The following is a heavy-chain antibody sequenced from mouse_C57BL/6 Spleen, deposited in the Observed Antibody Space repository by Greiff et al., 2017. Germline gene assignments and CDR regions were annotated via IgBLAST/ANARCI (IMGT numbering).Heavy chain of an antibody. D-gene: IGHD3-2*02. CDR1: GFNIKDDY. CDR3: TSAQAPIAY. CDR2: IDPENGDT. V-gene: IGHV14-4*01. Sequence: VQLQQSGAELVRPGASVKLSCTASGFNIKDDYMHWVKQRPEQGLEWIGWIDPENGDTEYASKFQGKATITAATSSNPAYLQLSSLTSEDTAVYYCTSAQAPIAYWGQGTLVTVSA. J-gene: IGHJ3*01.